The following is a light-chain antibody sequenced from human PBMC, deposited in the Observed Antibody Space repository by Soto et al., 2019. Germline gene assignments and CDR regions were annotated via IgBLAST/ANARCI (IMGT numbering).Light chain of an antibody. CDR2: TAS. Sequence: DIQMTQSPSSLSASVGDRVTITCRASQSISRYLSWYQHKPGTAPKLLIYTASSLHTGVPSRFIGGGSGTHFTLTISNLQPEDVASYYCQQTYGLPPVTFGQGTRLEIK. V-gene: IGKV1-39*01. CDR1: QSISRY. CDR3: QQTYGLPPVT. J-gene: IGKJ5*01.